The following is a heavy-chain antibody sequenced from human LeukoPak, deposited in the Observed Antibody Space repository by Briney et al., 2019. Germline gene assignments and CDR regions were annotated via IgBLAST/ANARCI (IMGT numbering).Heavy chain of an antibody. CDR3: AKNIAVAGTNYYYGMDV. Sequence: GGSLRLACAASGFTFSSYAMSWVRQAPGKGLEWVSAISGSGGSTYYADSVKGRFTISRDNSKNTLYLQMNSLNAEDTAVYYCAKNIAVAGTNYYYGMDVWGKGTTVTVSS. D-gene: IGHD6-19*01. CDR2: ISGSGGST. J-gene: IGHJ6*04. V-gene: IGHV3-23*01. CDR1: GFTFSSYA.